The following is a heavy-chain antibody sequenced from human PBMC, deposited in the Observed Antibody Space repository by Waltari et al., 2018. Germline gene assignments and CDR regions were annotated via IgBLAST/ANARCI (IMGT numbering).Heavy chain of an antibody. V-gene: IGHV1-69*05. J-gene: IGHJ6*02. CDR2: IIPIFGTA. CDR3: ARGSGYDDYYYYGMDV. Sequence: QVQLVQSGAGVRNPGSWVKVSCKASGGTFGSYAISWVRQAPGQGLEWMGGIIPIFGTANYAQKFQGRVTITTDESTSTAYMELSSLRSEDTAVYYCARGSGYDDYYYYGMDVWGQGTTVTVSS. D-gene: IGHD5-12*01. CDR1: GGTFGSYA.